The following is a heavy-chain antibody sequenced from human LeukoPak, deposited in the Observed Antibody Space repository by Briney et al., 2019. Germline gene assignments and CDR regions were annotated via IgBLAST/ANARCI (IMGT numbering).Heavy chain of an antibody. V-gene: IGHV1-18*01. J-gene: IGHJ4*02. D-gene: IGHD3-16*02. Sequence: GASVKVSCKASGYTFTSYGISWVRQAPGQGLERMGWISAYNGNTNYAQKLQGRVTMTTDTSTSTAYMELRSLRSDDTAVYYCARGLDYVWGSYRRPPHYFDYWGQGTLVTVSS. CDR2: ISAYNGNT. CDR1: GYTFTSYG. CDR3: ARGLDYVWGSYRRPPHYFDY.